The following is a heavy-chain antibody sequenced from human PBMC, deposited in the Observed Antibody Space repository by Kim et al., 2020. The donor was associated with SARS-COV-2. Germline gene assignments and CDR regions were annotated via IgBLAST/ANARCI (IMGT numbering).Heavy chain of an antibody. CDR1: GYTFTSYT. D-gene: IGHD1-1*01. J-gene: IGHJ4*01. V-gene: IGHV1-3*04. Sequence: ASVKVSCKASGYTFTSYTMHWVRQAPGQGLEWMGWINIDQGNTNSVQKFQGRVTITRDTSASTAFMELSSLTSEDTAIYYCARDGTTRNGGYYFDYLGQGALVTVSS. CDR2: INIDQGNT. CDR3: ARDGTTRNGGYYFDY.